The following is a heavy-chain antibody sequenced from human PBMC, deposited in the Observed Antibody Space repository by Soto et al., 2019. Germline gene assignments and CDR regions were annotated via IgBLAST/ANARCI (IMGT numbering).Heavy chain of an antibody. D-gene: IGHD3-3*01. CDR2: INSDGSST. Sequence: GGSLRLSCAASGFTFSSYWMHWVRQAPGKGLVWVSRINSDGSSTSYADSVKGRFTISRDNAKNTLYLQMNSLRAEDTAVYYCAREGAGDYDFWSGYSRYYYYGMDVWGQGTTVTVSS. V-gene: IGHV3-74*01. CDR3: AREGAGDYDFWSGYSRYYYYGMDV. CDR1: GFTFSSYW. J-gene: IGHJ6*02.